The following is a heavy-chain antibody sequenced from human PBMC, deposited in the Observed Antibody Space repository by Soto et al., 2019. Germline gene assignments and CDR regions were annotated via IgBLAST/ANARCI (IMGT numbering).Heavy chain of an antibody. CDR2: IWYDGSNK. CDR1: GFTFSSYG. V-gene: IGHV3-33*01. D-gene: IGHD6-19*01. J-gene: IGHJ6*02. Sequence: QVQLVESGGGVVQPGRSLRLSCAASGFTFSSYGMHWVRQAPGKGLEWVAAIWYDGSNKYYADSVKGRFTISRDNSKNTLYLQMNSLRAEDTAVYYCARDPQYSSGWEGMDVWGQGTTVTVSS. CDR3: ARDPQYSSGWEGMDV.